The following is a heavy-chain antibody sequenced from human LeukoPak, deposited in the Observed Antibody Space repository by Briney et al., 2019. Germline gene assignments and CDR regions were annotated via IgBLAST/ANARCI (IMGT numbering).Heavy chain of an antibody. V-gene: IGHV3-21*01. CDR2: ITSSSSYI. J-gene: IGHJ4*02. CDR3: ARSSRELGGYAPWEVMPPFDY. Sequence: GGSLRLSCAASGFTFSSYEMNWVRHAPGKGLEWISSITSSSSYIYYADSVKGRFTISRDNAKNSLYLQMNSLRAEDTAVYYCARSSRELGGYAPWEVMPPFDYWGQGTLVTVSS. D-gene: IGHD1-7*01. CDR1: GFTFSSYE.